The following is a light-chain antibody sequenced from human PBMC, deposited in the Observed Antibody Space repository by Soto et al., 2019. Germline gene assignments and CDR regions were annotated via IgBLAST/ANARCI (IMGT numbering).Light chain of an antibody. CDR1: ASDIGRYNY. J-gene: IGLJ1*01. CDR3: SSYAASNTYV. Sequence: QSVLTQPPSASGSPGQSVTTSCIGTASDIGRYNYVSWYQHHPGKAPKLIIYEVTKRPSGVPDRFSGSKSGNTASLTVSGLQADDEADYYCSSYAASNTYVFGTGTKVTVL. V-gene: IGLV2-8*01. CDR2: EVT.